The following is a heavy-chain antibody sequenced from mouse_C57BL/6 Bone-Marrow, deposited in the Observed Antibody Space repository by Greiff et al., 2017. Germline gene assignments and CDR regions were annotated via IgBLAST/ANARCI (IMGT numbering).Heavy chain of an antibody. D-gene: IGHD1-1*01. CDR1: GYTFTSYW. J-gene: IGHJ2*01. CDR2: IHPSDSDT. V-gene: IGHV1-74*01. CDR3: AQLITTVVADY. Sequence: VQLQQPGAELVKPGASVKVSCKASGYTFTSYWMHWVKQRPGQGLEWIGRIHPSDSDTNYNQKFKGKATLTVEKSSSTAYMQLSSMTAEDAAVYCCAQLITTVVADYWGQGTTLTVSS.